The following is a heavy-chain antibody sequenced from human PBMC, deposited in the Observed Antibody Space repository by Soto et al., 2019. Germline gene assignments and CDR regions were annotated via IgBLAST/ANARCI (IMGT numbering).Heavy chain of an antibody. J-gene: IGHJ6*04. CDR1: GVGFTTSW. CDR3: ARSHGLDV. CDR2: IYPGDSDT. V-gene: IGHV5-51*01. Sequence: PEESLKISCQGSGVGFTTSWIAWVRQTPGKGLEWMGLIYPGDSDTRYSPSFQGQVTISVDRSIRTAYLQWSSLQASDTAIYYCARSHGLDVWGKGTTVTVSS.